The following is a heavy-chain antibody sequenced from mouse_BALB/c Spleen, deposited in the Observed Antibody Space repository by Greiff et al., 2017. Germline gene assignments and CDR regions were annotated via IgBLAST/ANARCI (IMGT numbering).Heavy chain of an antibody. CDR1: GFTFTDYY. Sequence: EVHLVESGGGLVQPGGSLRLSCATSGFTFTDYYMSWVRQPPGKALEWLGFIRNKANGYTTEYSASVKGRFTISRDNSQSILYLQMNTLRAEDSATYYCARDLLLRSYAMDYWGQGTSVTVSS. CDR3: ARDLLLRSYAMDY. CDR2: IRNKANGYTT. J-gene: IGHJ4*01. V-gene: IGHV7-3*02. D-gene: IGHD1-1*01.